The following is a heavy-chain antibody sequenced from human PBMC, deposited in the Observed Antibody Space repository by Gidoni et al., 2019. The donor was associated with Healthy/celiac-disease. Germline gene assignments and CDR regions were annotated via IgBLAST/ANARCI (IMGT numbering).Heavy chain of an antibody. CDR1: GFTFSSYS. D-gene: IGHD3-9*01. Sequence: EVQLVESGGGLVKPGGSLRLSCAASGFTFSSYSMNWVRQAPGKGLEWVSSISSSSSYIYYADSVKGRFTISRDNAKNSLYLQMNSLRAEDTAVYYCARDGRYGRGMDVWGQGTTVTVSS. CDR3: ARDGRYGRGMDV. J-gene: IGHJ6*02. V-gene: IGHV3-21*01. CDR2: ISSSSSYI.